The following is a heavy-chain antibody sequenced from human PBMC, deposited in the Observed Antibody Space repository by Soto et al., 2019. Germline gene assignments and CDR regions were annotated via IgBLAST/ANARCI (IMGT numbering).Heavy chain of an antibody. CDR2: ISFYFNRK. D-gene: IGHD2-2*01. CDR3: ARDTVTSLTPYQGFYYSGMDV. CDR1: GFPFSSYT. V-gene: IGHV3-30*09. J-gene: IGHJ6*02. Sequence: GESLRLSCTASGFPFSSYTMHWLRRAPVKGLDWVGIISFYFNRKYYADWLKGRIVISRDNSKDSLYLQMDILRPDDTDIYYCARDTVTSLTPYQGFYYSGMDVWGQGTTVTVSS.